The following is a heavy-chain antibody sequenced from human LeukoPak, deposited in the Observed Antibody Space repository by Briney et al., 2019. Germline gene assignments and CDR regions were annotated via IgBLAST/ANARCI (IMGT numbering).Heavy chain of an antibody. V-gene: IGHV1-18*01. Sequence: ASVKVSCKGSGYTFTSYGISWVRQAPGQGLEWMGWISAYNGNTNYAQKLQGRVTMTTDTSTSTAYMELRSLRSDDTAVYYCARGALEYSSSWYGRVDYWGQGTLVSVSS. CDR3: ARGALEYSSSWYGRVDY. CDR1: GYTFTSYG. J-gene: IGHJ4*02. D-gene: IGHD6-13*01. CDR2: ISAYNGNT.